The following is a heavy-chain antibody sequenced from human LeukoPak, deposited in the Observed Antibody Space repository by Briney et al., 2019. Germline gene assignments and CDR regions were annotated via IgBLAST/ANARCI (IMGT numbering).Heavy chain of an antibody. CDR3: ARDHLGASHGVSRAFDI. CDR2: INHSGST. V-gene: IGHV4-34*01. D-gene: IGHD3-10*01. Sequence: KSSETLSLTCAVYGGSFSGYYWSWIRQPPGKGLEWIGEINHSGSTNYNPSLKSRVTISVDASKNQFSLKLSSVTAADTAVYYCARDHLGASHGVSRAFDIWGQGTMVTVSS. CDR1: GGSFSGYY. J-gene: IGHJ3*02.